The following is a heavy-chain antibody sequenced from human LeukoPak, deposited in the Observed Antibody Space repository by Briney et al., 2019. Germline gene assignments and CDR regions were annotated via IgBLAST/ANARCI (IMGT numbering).Heavy chain of an antibody. Sequence: PGGSLRLSCAASGFTVSNNYMSWVRQAPGKGLEWVSIIYNGGSTYYADSVKGRFTMSRDNSKNTLYLQMNSLRAEDTAVYYCARAVSNDYAAHWGQGTLVTVCS. D-gene: IGHD4-17*01. CDR1: GFTVSNNY. J-gene: IGHJ4*02. CDR3: ARAVSNDYAAH. CDR2: IYNGGST. V-gene: IGHV3-53*01.